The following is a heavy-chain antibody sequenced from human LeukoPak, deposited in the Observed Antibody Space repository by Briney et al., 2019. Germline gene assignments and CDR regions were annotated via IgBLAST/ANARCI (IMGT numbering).Heavy chain of an antibody. Sequence: PGGSLRLSCAASGFTFSSYAMHWVRQAPGKGLEGVAVISYDGSNKYYADSVKGRFTISRDNSKNTLYLQMNSLRAEDTAVYYCARRDYDILTGYSPWGQGTLVTVSS. D-gene: IGHD3-9*01. CDR2: ISYDGSNK. CDR3: ARRDYDILTGYSP. J-gene: IGHJ5*02. CDR1: GFTFSSYA. V-gene: IGHV3-30*04.